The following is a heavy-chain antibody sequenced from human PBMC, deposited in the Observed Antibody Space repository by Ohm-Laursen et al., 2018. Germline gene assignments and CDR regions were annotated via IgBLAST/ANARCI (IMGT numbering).Heavy chain of an antibody. CDR1: GFTFSSYG. CDR2: ISYDGSNK. Sequence: SLRLSCAASGFTFSSYGMHWVRQAPGKGLEWVAVISYDGSNKYYADSVKGRFTISRDNSKNTLYLQMNSLRAEDTAVYYCAKHGGGMDVWGQGTTVTVSS. D-gene: IGHD3-16*01. J-gene: IGHJ6*02. V-gene: IGHV3-30*18. CDR3: AKHGGGMDV.